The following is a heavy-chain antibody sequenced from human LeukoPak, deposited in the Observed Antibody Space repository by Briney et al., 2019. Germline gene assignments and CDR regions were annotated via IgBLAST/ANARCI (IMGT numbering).Heavy chain of an antibody. D-gene: IGHD1-26*01. V-gene: IGHV3-30*02. CDR2: IQNDGSNK. Sequence: GGSLRLSCSASGFTFSTYGMHWVRQAPGKGLEWVPFIQNDGSNKYYTDSVKGRFTISRDNSKNTLYLQMSSLRAEDTAVYYCAIFPPPQPPQVGATDYWGQGTLVTVSS. CDR3: AIFPPPQPPQVGATDY. J-gene: IGHJ4*02. CDR1: GFTFSTYG.